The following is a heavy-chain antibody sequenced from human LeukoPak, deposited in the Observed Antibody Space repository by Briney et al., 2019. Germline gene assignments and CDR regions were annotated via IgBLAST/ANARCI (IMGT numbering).Heavy chain of an antibody. CDR1: GYTFSDYF. CDR2: INPYNRGT. D-gene: IGHD4-23*01. Sequence: GASVKVSCKASGYTFSDYFIHWVRQAPGQGLEWMGRINPYNRGTTYAQSFQGRVTLTRDTSITTVYLELTGLRSDDTAVYYCASLQGGNSDWLDPWGQGTLVTVSS. J-gene: IGHJ5*02. V-gene: IGHV1-2*06. CDR3: ASLQGGNSDWLDP.